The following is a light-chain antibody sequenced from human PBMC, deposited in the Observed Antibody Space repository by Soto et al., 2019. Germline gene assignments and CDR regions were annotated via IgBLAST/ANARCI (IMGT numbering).Light chain of an antibody. V-gene: IGLV2-14*03. CDR3: RSYATSTTVL. Sequence: QSALTQPASVSGSPGQSITISCTGTSSDVGGYKYVSWYQQHPGRAPQLMIYDVSHRPSGVSNRFSGSRAGNTASLTIAGLQAEDEADYYCRSYATSTTVLFGGGTKLTVL. CDR2: DVS. J-gene: IGLJ2*01. CDR1: SSDVGGYKY.